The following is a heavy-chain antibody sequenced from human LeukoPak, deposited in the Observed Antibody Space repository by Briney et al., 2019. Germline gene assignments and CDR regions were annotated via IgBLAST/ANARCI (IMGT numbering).Heavy chain of an antibody. Sequence: PGGSLRLSCAASGFTFSSYGMHWVRQAPGKGLEWVAVISYDGSNKYYADSVKGRFTISRDNSKNTLYLQMNSLRAEDTAVYYCARCVVVIAIPAFDYWGQGTLVTVSS. V-gene: IGHV3-30*03. CDR3: ARCVVVIAIPAFDY. CDR2: ISYDGSNK. J-gene: IGHJ4*02. CDR1: GFTFSSYG. D-gene: IGHD2-21*01.